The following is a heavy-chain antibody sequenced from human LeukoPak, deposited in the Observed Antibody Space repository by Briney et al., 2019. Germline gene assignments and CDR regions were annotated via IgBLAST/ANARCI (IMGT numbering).Heavy chain of an antibody. CDR2: ISGSGGST. CDR3: AKRGTWDIAVEEFDY. D-gene: IGHD6-19*01. J-gene: IGHJ4*02. CDR1: GFTFSSYA. V-gene: IGHV3-23*01. Sequence: PGGSLRLSCAASGFTFSSYAMSWVRQAPGKGLEWVSAISGSGGSTYYADSVKGRFTISRDNSKNTLYLQMNSLRAEDTAVYYCAKRGTWDIAVEEFDYWDQGTLVTVSS.